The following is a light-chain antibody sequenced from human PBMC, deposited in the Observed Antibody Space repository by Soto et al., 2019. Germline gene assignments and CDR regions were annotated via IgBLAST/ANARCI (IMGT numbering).Light chain of an antibody. CDR2: GAS. V-gene: IGKV3-20*01. Sequence: EIVLTQSPGTLSLSPGERATLSCRASQSVDSNYLAWYQQKFGQAPKLLIYGASNRATGIADRFSGSGSGTDFPLTIRRLEPEDFAVYYSHQYGSSKETFGRGTKVEIK. CDR3: HQYGSSKET. J-gene: IGKJ4*02. CDR1: QSVDSNY.